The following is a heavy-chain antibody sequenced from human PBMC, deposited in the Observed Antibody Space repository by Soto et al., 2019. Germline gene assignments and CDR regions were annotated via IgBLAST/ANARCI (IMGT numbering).Heavy chain of an antibody. V-gene: IGHV4-31*02. D-gene: IGHD2-15*01. CDR2: IYYSGST. J-gene: IGHJ4*02. CDR3: ARDPGNAALDY. Sequence: RQHPGKGLEWIGYIYYSGSTYYNPSLKSRVTISVDTSKNQFSLKLSSVTAADTAVYYCARDPGNAALDYWGQGTLVTVSS.